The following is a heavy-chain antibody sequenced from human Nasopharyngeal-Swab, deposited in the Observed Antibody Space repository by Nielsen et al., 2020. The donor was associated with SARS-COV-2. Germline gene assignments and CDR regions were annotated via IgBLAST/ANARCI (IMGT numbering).Heavy chain of an antibody. CDR1: GGSVSSGSYY. Sequence: SETLSLTCTVSGGSVSSGSYYWSWIRQPPGKGLEWLGYIYYSGSTNYNPSLKSRVTISVDTSKNQFSLKLSSVTAADTAVYYCARYSGSYYRGYMDVWGKGTTVTVSS. V-gene: IGHV4-61*01. J-gene: IGHJ6*03. CDR3: ARYSGSYYRGYMDV. D-gene: IGHD1-26*01. CDR2: IYYSGST.